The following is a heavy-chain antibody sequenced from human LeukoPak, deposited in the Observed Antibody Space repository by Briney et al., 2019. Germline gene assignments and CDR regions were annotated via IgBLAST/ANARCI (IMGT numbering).Heavy chain of an antibody. CDR3: ARSDDYGDYSFDY. J-gene: IGHJ4*02. D-gene: IGHD4-17*01. Sequence: PGRSLRLSCAASGFTFSSYAMPWVRQAPGKGLEWVAVISYDGSNKYYADSVKGRFTISRDNSKNTLYLQMNSLRAEDTAVYYCARSDDYGDYSFDYWGQGTLVTVSS. V-gene: IGHV3-30-3*01. CDR1: GFTFSSYA. CDR2: ISYDGSNK.